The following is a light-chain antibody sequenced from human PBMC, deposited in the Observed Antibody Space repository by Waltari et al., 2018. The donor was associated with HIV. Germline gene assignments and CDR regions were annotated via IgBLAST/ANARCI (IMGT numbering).Light chain of an antibody. CDR2: KNY. CDR1: SSNIGNDN. J-gene: IGLJ1*01. CDR3: VGWDSSLSAYV. V-gene: IGLV1-47*01. Sequence: QSVLTQPPSAPGTPGQTLTISFSGGSSNIGNDNVYWYQQLPGMTPKLLIYKNYVRPSGVPDRFAGSKSGTSASLAISGLRSEDEADYYCVGWDSSLSAYVFGAGTKVTVL.